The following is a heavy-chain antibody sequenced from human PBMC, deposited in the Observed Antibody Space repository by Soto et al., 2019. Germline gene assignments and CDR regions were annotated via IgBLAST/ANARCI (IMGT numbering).Heavy chain of an antibody. V-gene: IGHV1-3*04. CDR3: VRDGGYQLLFFDY. J-gene: IGHJ4*02. CDR1: GYTFSHYA. Sequence: QVQLVQSGAEVKKPGASVKVSCKTSGYTFSHYALHWVRQAPGQRLEWLGWFNSDNDKTKYSQKLQSRISITWDTSARTVYMELSNLASEDTAVYYCVRDGGYQLLFFDYWGQGTLVTVSS. D-gene: IGHD2-2*01. CDR2: FNSDNDKT.